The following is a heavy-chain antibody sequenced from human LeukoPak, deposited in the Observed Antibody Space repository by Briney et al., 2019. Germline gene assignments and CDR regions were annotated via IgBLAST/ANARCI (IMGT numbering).Heavy chain of an antibody. V-gene: IGHV4-59*01. CDR2: IYYSGST. Sequence: SETLSLTCTVSGGSISSYYWSWIRQPPGKGLEWIGYIYYSGSTNYNPSLKSRVTISVDTSKNQFSLKLSSVTAADTAVYYCARATTFTYYYYMDVWGKGTTVTISS. J-gene: IGHJ6*03. CDR3: ARATTFTYYYYMDV. CDR1: GGSISSYY. D-gene: IGHD2/OR15-2a*01.